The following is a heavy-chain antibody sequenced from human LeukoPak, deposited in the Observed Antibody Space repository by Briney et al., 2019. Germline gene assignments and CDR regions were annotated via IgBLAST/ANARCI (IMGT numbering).Heavy chain of an antibody. Sequence: GGSLRLSCAASGFTFDDYAMHWVRQAPGKGLEWVSGISWNSGSIGYADSVKGRFTISRDNAKNTLYLQMNSLRAEDTAVYYCAREGITMVRGVIITRNFDYWGQGTLVTVSS. D-gene: IGHD3-10*01. V-gene: IGHV3-9*01. J-gene: IGHJ4*02. CDR3: AREGITMVRGVIITRNFDY. CDR1: GFTFDDYA. CDR2: ISWNSGSI.